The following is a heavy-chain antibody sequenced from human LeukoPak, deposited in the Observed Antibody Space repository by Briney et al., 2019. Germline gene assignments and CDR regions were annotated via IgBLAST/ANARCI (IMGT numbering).Heavy chain of an antibody. CDR2: ISSSGSTI. CDR1: GFTFSSYE. CDR3: ARSSSPYYFDY. V-gene: IGHV3-48*03. J-gene: IGHJ4*02. D-gene: IGHD6-13*01. Sequence: GGSLRLSCAASGFTFSSYEMNWVRQAPGKGPEWVSYISSSGSTIYYADSVKGRFTISRDNAKNSLYLQMNSLRAEDTAVYYCARSSSPYYFDYWGQGTLVTVSS.